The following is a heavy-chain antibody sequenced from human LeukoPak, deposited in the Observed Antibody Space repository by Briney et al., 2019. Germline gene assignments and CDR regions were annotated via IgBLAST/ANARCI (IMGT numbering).Heavy chain of an antibody. D-gene: IGHD4-23*01. CDR1: GFTSSSYE. Sequence: AGGSLRLSCAGSGFTSSSYEMNWVRQAPGKGLEWVSYISSSGRAIYYADSVKGRLTVSRDNAKNSLYLQMNSLRAEDTAVYYCARCPRWAHFDYWGQGTMVTVSS. CDR2: ISSSGRAI. J-gene: IGHJ4*02. CDR3: ARCPRWAHFDY. V-gene: IGHV3-48*03.